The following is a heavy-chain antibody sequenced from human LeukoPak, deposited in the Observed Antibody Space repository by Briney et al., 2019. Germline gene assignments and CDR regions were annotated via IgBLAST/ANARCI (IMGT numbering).Heavy chain of an antibody. CDR2: IYYSGST. V-gene: IGHV4-59*01. D-gene: IGHD2-21*02. Sequence: SETLSLTCTVSGDSISSYYWSWIRQPPGKGLEWIGYIYYSGSTNYNPSLKSRVTISVDTSKNQFSLKLSSVTAADTAVYYCAGSINGDCVYRGQGTLVTVSS. CDR3: AGSINGDCVY. J-gene: IGHJ4*02. CDR1: GDSISSYY.